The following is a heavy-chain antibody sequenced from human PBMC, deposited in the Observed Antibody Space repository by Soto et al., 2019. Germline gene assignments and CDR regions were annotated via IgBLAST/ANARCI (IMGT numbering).Heavy chain of an antibody. D-gene: IGHD5-12*01. J-gene: IGHJ5*02. V-gene: IGHV4-39*01. CDR1: GGSISSSSYY. CDR2: IYYSGST. CDR3: ARGDLLVAIRGWFDP. Sequence: KASETLSLTCTVSGGSISSSSYYWGWIRQPPGKGLEWIGSIYYSGSTYYNPSLKSRVTISVDTSKNQFSLKLSSVTAADTAVYYCARGDLLVAIRGWFDPWGQGTLVTVSS.